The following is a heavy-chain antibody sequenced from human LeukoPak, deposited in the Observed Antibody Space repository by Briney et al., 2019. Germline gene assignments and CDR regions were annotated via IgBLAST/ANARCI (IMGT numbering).Heavy chain of an antibody. V-gene: IGHV4-59*08. Sequence: SETLSLTCTVSGGSISSYYWNWIRQPPGKGLEWIGYIYYSGSTNYNPSLKSRVTISVDTSKNQFSLKLSSVTAADTAVYCCARGAIAVAGYFDYWGQGALVTVSS. D-gene: IGHD6-19*01. CDR3: ARGAIAVAGYFDY. CDR1: GGSISSYY. CDR2: IYYSGST. J-gene: IGHJ4*02.